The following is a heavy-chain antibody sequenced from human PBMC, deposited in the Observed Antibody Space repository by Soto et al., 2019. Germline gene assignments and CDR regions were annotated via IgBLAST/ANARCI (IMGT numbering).Heavy chain of an antibody. CDR1: GGTFSSLA. J-gene: IGHJ5*02. D-gene: IGHD1-26*01. CDR2: IIPIFGTT. V-gene: IGHV1-69*06. Sequence: QVQLVQSGAEVKKPGSSVNISCKASGGTFSSLALSWVRQAPGQGLEWMGGIIPIFGTTNYAQKFKRRVRITADKATTTAYMELTSLTSEDTAIYYCARATTKDGTWGQGTLVSVSS. CDR3: ARATTKDGT.